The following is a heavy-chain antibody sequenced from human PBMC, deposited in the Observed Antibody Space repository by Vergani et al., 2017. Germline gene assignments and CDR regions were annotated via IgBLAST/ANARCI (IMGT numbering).Heavy chain of an antibody. CDR3: ARGVSAAGADYFDY. CDR2: ISFDGNNK. CDR1: GFALNRHA. Sequence: QVQLVESGGGVVQPGTSLRLSCVVSGFALNRHAMYWVRQAPGKGLEWVVGISFDGNNKYFADSVKGRFTISRDNSKNTLYLQMNSLRADDTAMYFCARGVSAAGADYFDYWGQGALVTVSS. J-gene: IGHJ4*02. D-gene: IGHD6-13*01. V-gene: IGHV3-30-3*01.